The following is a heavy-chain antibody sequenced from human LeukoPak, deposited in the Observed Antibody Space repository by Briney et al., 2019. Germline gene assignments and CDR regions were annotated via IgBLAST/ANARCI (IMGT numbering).Heavy chain of an antibody. CDR2: IHYSGST. J-gene: IGHJ4*02. D-gene: IGHD6-19*01. Sequence: PSETLSLTCSVSGGSMSRYYWSWIRQPPGKGLEWIGYIHYSGSTNYNPSLKSRVTISVDTSKKEFSLKLSSVTAADTAVYFCARLEYSSGWYVYWGQGTLVTVSS. V-gene: IGHV4-59*01. CDR3: ARLEYSSGWYVY. CDR1: GGSMSRYY.